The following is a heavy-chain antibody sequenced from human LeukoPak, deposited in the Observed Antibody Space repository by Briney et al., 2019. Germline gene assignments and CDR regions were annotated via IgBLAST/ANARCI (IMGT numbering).Heavy chain of an antibody. CDR3: ARERRFGELLLFDY. CDR2: INPNSGDT. D-gene: IGHD3-10*01. V-gene: IGHV1-2*06. CDR1: GYTFTGYY. J-gene: IGHJ4*02. Sequence: ASVKVSCKASGYTFTGYYMHWVRQAPGQGLEWMGRINPNSGDTNYAQNFQGRVTMTRDTSGSTSNMELSRLRSDDTAVYYCARERRFGELLLFDYWGLGTLVTVSP.